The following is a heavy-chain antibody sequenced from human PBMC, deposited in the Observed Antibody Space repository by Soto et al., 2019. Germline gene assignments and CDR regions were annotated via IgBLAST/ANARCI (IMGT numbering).Heavy chain of an antibody. CDR3: ARLEEKNYYYYGMDV. CDR2: IDPSDSYT. Sequence: NYRRGSEDSITRYWTIRVRKMPGKGLEWMGRIDPSDSYTNYSPSFQGHVTISADKSISTAYLQWSSLKASDTAMYYCARLEEKNYYYYGMDVWGQGTTVTVSS. J-gene: IGHJ6*02. V-gene: IGHV5-10-1*01. CDR1: EDSITRYW.